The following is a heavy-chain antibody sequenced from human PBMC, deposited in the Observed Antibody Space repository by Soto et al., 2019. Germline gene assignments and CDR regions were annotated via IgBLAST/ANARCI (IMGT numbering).Heavy chain of an antibody. J-gene: IGHJ4*02. CDR3: ARFRRGSSGSNYFDF. D-gene: IGHD6-19*01. V-gene: IGHV3-7*03. CDR1: GFTLSTYW. CDR2: INQDGREK. Sequence: GGSLRLSCATSGFTLSTYWMSWVRQAPGKGLEWVANINQDGREKYYVDSVKGRFTISRDNAKNSLYLQMNSPRVEDTAVYYCARFRRGSSGSNYFDFWGQGALVTVSS.